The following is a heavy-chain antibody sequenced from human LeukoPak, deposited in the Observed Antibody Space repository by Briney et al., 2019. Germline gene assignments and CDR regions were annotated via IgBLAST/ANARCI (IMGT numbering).Heavy chain of an antibody. D-gene: IGHD3-10*02. CDR1: GGSISSYY. CDR2: INWNGGST. CDR3: AELGITMIGGV. V-gene: IGHV3-20*04. Sequence: ETLSLTCTVSGGSISSYYWSWVRQAPGKGLEWVSGINWNGGSTGYADSVKGRFTISRDNAKNSLYLQMNSLRAEDTAVYYCAELGITMIGGVWGKGTTVTISS. J-gene: IGHJ6*04.